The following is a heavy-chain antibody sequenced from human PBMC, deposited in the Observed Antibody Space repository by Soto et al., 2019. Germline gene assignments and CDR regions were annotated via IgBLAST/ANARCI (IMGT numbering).Heavy chain of an antibody. D-gene: IGHD3-3*02. Sequence: QVQLVQSGTEVKKPGASVKVSCKASGYTFLAFYIHWVRQGPGQGLEWMGFINPSGSGTTYAQKFQGRLTMTRDTSTSTVYRELISLRSEDTAIYYCARDKPFSAGYWGQGTLVT. CDR1: GYTFLAFY. J-gene: IGHJ4*02. V-gene: IGHV1-46*01. CDR2: INPSGSGT. CDR3: ARDKPFSAGY.